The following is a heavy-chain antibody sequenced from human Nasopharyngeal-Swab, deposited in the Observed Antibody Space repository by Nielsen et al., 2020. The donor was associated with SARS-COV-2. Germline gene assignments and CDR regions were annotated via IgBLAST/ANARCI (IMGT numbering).Heavy chain of an antibody. CDR1: GFTFNNYG. V-gene: IGHV3-30*03. CDR2: ISYDGILK. Sequence: GGSLRLSCAVSGFTFNNYGMHWVRQAPAKGLDWLALISYDGILKYYADSVKGRFTISRDSSKNTVYLQMNSLRPEDTAVYYCARRRPILHLGEFSSSFDSWGQGTLVTVSS. CDR3: ARRRPILHLGEFSSSFDS. J-gene: IGHJ4*02. D-gene: IGHD3-16*01.